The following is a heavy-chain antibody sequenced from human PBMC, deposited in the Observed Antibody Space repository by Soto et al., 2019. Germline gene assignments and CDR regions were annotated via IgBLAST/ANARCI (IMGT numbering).Heavy chain of an antibody. D-gene: IGHD3-3*01. CDR1: GFTVSSNY. CDR3: GRGIHYDFWSGYYDY. V-gene: IGHV3-53*01. CDR2: IYSGGST. Sequence: GGSLRLSCAASGFTVSSNYMSWVLQAPGKGLEWVSVIYSGGSTYYADSVKGRFTISRDNSKNTLYLQINSLRAEDTAVYYCGRGIHYDFWSGYYDYWGQGTLVTVSS. J-gene: IGHJ4*02.